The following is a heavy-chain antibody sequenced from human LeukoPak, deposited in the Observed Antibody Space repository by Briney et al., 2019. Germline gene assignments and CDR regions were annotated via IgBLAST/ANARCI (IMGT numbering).Heavy chain of an antibody. D-gene: IGHD3-9*01. CDR3: ARGRMTYYDILTGYTFDY. V-gene: IGHV4-34*01. J-gene: IGHJ4*02. CDR2: INHSGST. Sequence: HPSETLSLTCAVYGGSFSGYYWSWIRQSPGKGLEWIGEINHSGSTNYNPSLKSRVTISVDTSKNQFSLKLSSVTAADTAVYYCARGRMTYYDILTGYTFDYWGQGTLVTVSS. CDR1: GGSFSGYY.